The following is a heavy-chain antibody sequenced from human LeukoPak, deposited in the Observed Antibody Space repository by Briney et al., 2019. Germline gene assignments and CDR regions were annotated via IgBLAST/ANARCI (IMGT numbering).Heavy chain of an antibody. D-gene: IGHD1-1*01. Sequence: GSLRLSCAASGFTVSSNYMSWIRQAPGKGLEWVGFIRSKAYGETADYAASVKGRFTISRDDSKAIAYLQMNSLKTEDTAVYHCTRDRGAYNLYDYWGQGTLVTVSS. V-gene: IGHV3-49*03. CDR3: TRDRGAYNLYDY. J-gene: IGHJ4*02. CDR1: GFTVSSNY. CDR2: IRSKAYGETA.